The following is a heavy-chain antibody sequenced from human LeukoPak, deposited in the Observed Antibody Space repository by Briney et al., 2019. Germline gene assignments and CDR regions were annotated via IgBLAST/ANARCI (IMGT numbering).Heavy chain of an antibody. CDR2: MNDSENT. CDR3: ARGERDTAISY. J-gene: IGHJ4*02. D-gene: IGHD5-18*01. V-gene: IGHV4-34*01. Sequence: PSEPLSLPCAVYGGPFSGYYGSWLRQPPGKGLEWIGKMNDSENTNSNPTLKCRVTISVDTTKSHLYLKLSAVTAPNTTVYYWARGERDTAISYRGQGTLVTVSS. CDR1: GGPFSGYY.